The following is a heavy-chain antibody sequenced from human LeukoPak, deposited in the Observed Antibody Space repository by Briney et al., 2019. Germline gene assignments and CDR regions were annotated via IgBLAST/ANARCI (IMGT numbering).Heavy chain of an antibody. D-gene: IGHD2-15*01. CDR2: IYNSGST. Sequence: SQTLSLTCTVSGGSISSGDYYWSWIRQPPGKGLEWIGYIYNSGSTNYNPSLKSRVTISVDTSKNQVSLKLSSVTAADTAVYYCARKDGDYWGQGILVTVSS. CDR1: GGSISSGDYY. J-gene: IGHJ4*02. V-gene: IGHV4-61*08. CDR3: ARKDGDY.